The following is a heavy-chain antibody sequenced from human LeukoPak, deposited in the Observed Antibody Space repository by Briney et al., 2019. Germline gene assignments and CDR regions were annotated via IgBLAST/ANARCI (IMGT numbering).Heavy chain of an antibody. V-gene: IGHV4-38-2*02. CDR3: ARETYYYDSSDY. Sequence: PSETLSLTCTVSGYSISSGYYWGWIRPPPGKGLEWIGSIYHSGSTYYNPSLKSRVTISVDTSKNQFSLKLSSVTAADTAVYYCARETYYYDSSDYWGQGTLVTVSS. CDR2: IYHSGST. D-gene: IGHD3-22*01. J-gene: IGHJ4*02. CDR1: GYSISSGYY.